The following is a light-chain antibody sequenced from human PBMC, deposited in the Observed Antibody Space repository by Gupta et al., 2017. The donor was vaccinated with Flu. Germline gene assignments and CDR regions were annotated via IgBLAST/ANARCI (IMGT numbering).Light chain of an antibody. CDR3: SSYTSSRARV. CDR2: EVS. V-gene: IGLV2-14*01. CDR1: SSDFGAYNY. Sequence: SALSQPASVSGSPGQSITISCTGTSSDFGAYNYVSWYQPHPGKAPKLMIYEVSNRPSGVSSRFSGSKSGNTASLTVSVLQEEDEADYYCSSYTSSRARVFGTGTKVTVL. J-gene: IGLJ1*01.